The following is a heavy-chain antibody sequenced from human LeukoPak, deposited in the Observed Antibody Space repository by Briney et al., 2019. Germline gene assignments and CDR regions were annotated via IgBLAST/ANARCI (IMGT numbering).Heavy chain of an antibody. CDR1: GGTFSSYA. Sequence: SVKVSCKASGGTFSSYAISWVRQVAGEGLEWMGGIIPIFGTANYAQKFQGKVTITADESTSTAYMELSSLRAEDTAVYYCARARNLSGGWYVYGMDVWGQGTTVTVSS. V-gene: IGHV1-69*13. CDR2: IIPIFGTA. J-gene: IGHJ6*02. D-gene: IGHD6-19*01. CDR3: ARARNLSGGWYVYGMDV.